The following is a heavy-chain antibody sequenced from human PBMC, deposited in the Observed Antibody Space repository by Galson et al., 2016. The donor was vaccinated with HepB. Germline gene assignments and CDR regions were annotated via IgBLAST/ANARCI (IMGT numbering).Heavy chain of an antibody. CDR3: AGYEVVSFDY. Sequence: EWIGYIYYSGGTYYNPSLQSRLTISLDTSKNHFSLKLDSVTAADTAVYYCAGYEVVSFDYWGQGTLVTVSS. J-gene: IGHJ4*02. CDR2: IYYSGGT. D-gene: IGHD2-15*01. V-gene: IGHV4-31*02.